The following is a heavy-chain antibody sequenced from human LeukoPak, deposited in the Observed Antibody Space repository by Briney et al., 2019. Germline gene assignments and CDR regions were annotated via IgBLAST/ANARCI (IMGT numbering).Heavy chain of an antibody. CDR1: GFTFSSYA. CDR2: ISGSGGST. CDR3: AKDMMVVVVPAAPWVPFDY. J-gene: IGHJ4*02. V-gene: IGHV3-23*01. D-gene: IGHD2-2*01. Sequence: PGGSLRLSCAASGFTFSSYAMSWVRQAPGKGLEWVSAISGSGGSTYYADSVKGRFTISRDNSKNTLYLQMNSLRAEDTAVYYCAKDMMVVVVPAAPWVPFDYWGQGTLVTVSS.